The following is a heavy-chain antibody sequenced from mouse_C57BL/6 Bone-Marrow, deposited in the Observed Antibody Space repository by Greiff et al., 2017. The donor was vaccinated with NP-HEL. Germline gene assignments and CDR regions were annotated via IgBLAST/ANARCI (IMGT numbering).Heavy chain of an antibody. V-gene: IGHV5-4*03. CDR3: AIWPRQGY. J-gene: IGHJ2*01. Sequence: EVKVVESGGGLVKPGGSLKLSCAASGFTFSSYAMSWVRQTPEKRLEWVATISDGGSYTYYPDNVKGRFTISRDNAKNNLYLQMSHLKSEDTAMYYCAIWPRQGYWGQGTTLTVSS. CDR2: ISDGGSYT. D-gene: IGHD2-2*01. CDR1: GFTFSSYA.